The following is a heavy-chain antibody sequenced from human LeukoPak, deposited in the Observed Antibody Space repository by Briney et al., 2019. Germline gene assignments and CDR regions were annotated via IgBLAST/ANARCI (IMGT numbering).Heavy chain of an antibody. D-gene: IGHD1-26*01. Sequence: GGSLRLSCAASGFTFRSYGMHWVRQASGKGLEWVAAIWYDGSNKYYADSAKGRFTISRDNSKNTLYLQMNSLRAEDTAVYYCAREGGGSMYYFDYWGQGTLVTVSS. CDR3: AREGGGSMYYFDY. V-gene: IGHV3-33*01. CDR2: IWYDGSNK. CDR1: GFTFRSYG. J-gene: IGHJ4*02.